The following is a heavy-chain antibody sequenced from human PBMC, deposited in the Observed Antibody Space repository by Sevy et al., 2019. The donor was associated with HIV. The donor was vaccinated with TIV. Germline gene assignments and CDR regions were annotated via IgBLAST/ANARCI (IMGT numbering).Heavy chain of an antibody. J-gene: IGHJ6*02. CDR1: GGSFSGYY. Sequence: SETLSLTCAVYGGSFSGYYWSWIRQPPGKRLEWIGEINHSGSTNYNPSLKSRVTISVDTSKNQFSLKLSSVTAADTAVYYCARGAALYCSGGSCYSFTAIIYYYYGMDVWGQGTTVTVSS. V-gene: IGHV4-34*01. D-gene: IGHD2-15*01. CDR3: ARGAALYCSGGSCYSFTAIIYYYYGMDV. CDR2: INHSGST.